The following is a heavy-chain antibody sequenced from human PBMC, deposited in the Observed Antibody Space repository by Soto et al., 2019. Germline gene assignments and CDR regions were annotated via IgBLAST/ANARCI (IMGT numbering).Heavy chain of an antibody. V-gene: IGHV1-69*13. D-gene: IGHD3-10*02. J-gene: IGHJ4*02. Sequence: SVKVSCKASGGTFSNYALNCVRQAPGQGLEWMGGIIPVFRTPNYAQNFQGRVTITADESTSTTYMELSSLRSEDTAVYYCAGRYYNDGGGYLSMWGQGTLVTVSS. CDR1: GGTFSNYA. CDR3: AGRYYNDGGGYLSM. CDR2: IIPVFRTP.